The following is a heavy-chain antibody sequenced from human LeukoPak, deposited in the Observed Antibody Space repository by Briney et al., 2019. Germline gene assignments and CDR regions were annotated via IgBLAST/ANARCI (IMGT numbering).Heavy chain of an antibody. CDR1: GGTFSSYA. CDR2: IIPIFGTA. CDR3: ARDRRTRKGYCSGGSCILHDAFDI. D-gene: IGHD2-15*01. V-gene: IGHV1-69*06. J-gene: IGHJ3*02. Sequence: VASVKVSCKASGGTFSSYAINWVRQAPGQGLEWMGGIIPIFGTANYAQKFQGRVTITADKSTSTAYMELSSLRSEDTAVYYCARDRRTRKGYCSGGSCILHDAFDIWGQGTMVTVSS.